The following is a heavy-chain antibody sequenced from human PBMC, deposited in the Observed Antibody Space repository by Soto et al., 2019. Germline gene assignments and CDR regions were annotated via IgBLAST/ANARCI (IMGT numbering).Heavy chain of an antibody. CDR2: INTSGGST. V-gene: IGHV1-46*01. CDR1: GYTFTNYY. CDR3: ARGHLYSSSAGH. J-gene: IGHJ4*02. Sequence: QVQLVQSGAEVKKPGASVKVSCEASGYTFTNYYMHWVRQAPGQGLEWMGIINTSGGSTSYAQKFQGRVTMTRDTSTSTVYMQLSSLRSEDMAVYYCARGHLYSSSAGHWGQGTLVTVSS. D-gene: IGHD6-6*01.